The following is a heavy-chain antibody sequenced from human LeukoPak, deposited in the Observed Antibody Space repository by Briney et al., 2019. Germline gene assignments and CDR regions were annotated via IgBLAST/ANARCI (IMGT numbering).Heavy chain of an antibody. CDR1: GFTFSSHA. D-gene: IGHD3-22*01. Sequence: PGGSLRLSCAASGFTFSSHAMHWVRQAPGKGLEWVAVISYDGSNKYYADSVKGRFTISRDNSKNTLYLQMNSLRAEDTAVYYCARDDYYDSSGLFDYWGQGTLVTVSS. CDR3: ARDDYYDSSGLFDY. J-gene: IGHJ4*02. CDR2: ISYDGSNK. V-gene: IGHV3-30*04.